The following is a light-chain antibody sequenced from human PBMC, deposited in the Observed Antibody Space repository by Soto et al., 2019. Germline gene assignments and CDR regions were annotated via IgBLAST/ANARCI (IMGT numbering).Light chain of an antibody. V-gene: IGKV1-5*01. J-gene: IGKJ1*01. CDR2: DAT. Sequence: DILMTQSPSTLSASVGDRVTITCRASQTVSTWLVWYQQKPGKAPKLLIYDATSLHSGVPLRFSGGGSGTEFTLTISSLQPDDFATYYCQQYNNYPWTFGQGTKVEIK. CDR1: QTVSTW. CDR3: QQYNNYPWT.